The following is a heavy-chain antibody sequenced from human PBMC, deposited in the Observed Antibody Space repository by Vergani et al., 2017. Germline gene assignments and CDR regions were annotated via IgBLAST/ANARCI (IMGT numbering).Heavy chain of an antibody. D-gene: IGHD5-12*01. J-gene: IGHJ4*02. V-gene: IGHV3-30*01. CDR2: ISYDGSNK. Sequence: QVQLVESGGGVVQPGRSLRLSCAASGFTFSSYAMHWVRQAPGKGLEWVAVISYDGSNKYYADSVKGRFTISRDNSKNTLYLQMNSLRAEDTAVYYCARDGRGDSGYADWGQGTLVSVFS. CDR3: ARDGRGDSGYAD. CDR1: GFTFSSYA.